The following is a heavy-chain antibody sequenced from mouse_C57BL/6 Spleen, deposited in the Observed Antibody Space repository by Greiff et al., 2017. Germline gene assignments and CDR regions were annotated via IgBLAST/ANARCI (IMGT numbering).Heavy chain of an antibody. J-gene: IGHJ4*01. V-gene: IGHV1-52*01. CDR1: GYTFTSYW. Sequence: QVQLQQPGAELVRPGSSVKLSCKASGYTFTSYWMHWVQQRPIQGLEWIGNIDPSDSETHYNQKFKDNATLTVDKSASTAYMQLSSLTSEDSAVYTCAREIYYDYDGGAMDYWGQGTSGTVSS. CDR2: IDPSDSET. D-gene: IGHD2-4*01. CDR3: AREIYYDYDGGAMDY.